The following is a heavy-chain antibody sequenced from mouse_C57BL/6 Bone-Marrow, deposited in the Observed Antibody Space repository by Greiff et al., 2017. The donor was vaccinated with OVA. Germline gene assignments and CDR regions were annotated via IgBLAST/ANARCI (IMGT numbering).Heavy chain of an antibody. D-gene: IGHD1-1*02. Sequence: EVQLQQSGAELVRPGASVKLSCTASGFNIKDYYMHWVKQRPEQGLEWIGRIDPEDGDTEYAPKFQGKATMTADTSSNTAYLQLSSLTSEDSAVYYGTTEGYGSFSWFAYWGQGTLVTVSA. V-gene: IGHV14-1*01. CDR3: TTEGYGSFSWFAY. J-gene: IGHJ3*01. CDR1: GFNIKDYY. CDR2: IDPEDGDT.